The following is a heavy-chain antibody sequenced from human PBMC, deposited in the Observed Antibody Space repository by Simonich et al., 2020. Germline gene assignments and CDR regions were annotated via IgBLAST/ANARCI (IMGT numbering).Heavy chain of an antibody. D-gene: IGHD5-12*01. J-gene: IGHJ4*02. CDR1: GYTFTGFY. Sequence: QVQLVQSGAEVKKPGASVKVSCKASGYTFTGFYMNWVRKAAGKGLEWMGWINPNSGGTNYAQKFQGRVTMTRDTSSRTAYMELSRLRSDDTAVYYCASSKLATIDYWGQGTLVTVSS. CDR2: INPNSGGT. CDR3: ASSKLATIDY. V-gene: IGHV1-2*02.